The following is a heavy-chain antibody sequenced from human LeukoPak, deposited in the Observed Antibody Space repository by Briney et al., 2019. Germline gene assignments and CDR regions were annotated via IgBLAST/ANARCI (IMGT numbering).Heavy chain of an antibody. V-gene: IGHV3-23*01. CDR3: AKDRAAGAYYYMDV. CDR2: FSGSGSGAT. Sequence: PGGSLRLSCAASGFTFSSYAMSWVRQAPGKGLEWVSAFSGSGSGATYYADSVKGRFTISRDNSKNTLYLQMNSLRAEDTALYYCAKDRAAGAYYYMDVWGKGTTVTVSS. J-gene: IGHJ6*03. CDR1: GFTFSSYA. D-gene: IGHD6-13*01.